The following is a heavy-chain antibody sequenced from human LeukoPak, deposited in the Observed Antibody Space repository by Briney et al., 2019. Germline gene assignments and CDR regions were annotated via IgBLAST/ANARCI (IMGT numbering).Heavy chain of an antibody. CDR3: ARDKVVGATIFDY. D-gene: IGHD1-26*01. V-gene: IGHV1-3*01. J-gene: IGHJ4*02. CDR1: GYTFTNYA. Sequence: GASVKVSCKASGYTFTNYAMYWVRQAPGQRLEWMGWINAGNGNTKYSQKFQGRVTITSDTSANTVYMELSSLRSEDTAVYYCARDKVVGATIFDYWGQGTLVTVSS. CDR2: INAGNGNT.